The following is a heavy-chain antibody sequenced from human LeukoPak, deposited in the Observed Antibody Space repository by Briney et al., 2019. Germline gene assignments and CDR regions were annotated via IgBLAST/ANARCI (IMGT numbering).Heavy chain of an antibody. CDR3: ARLYYYDSSGYYDY. D-gene: IGHD3-22*01. Sequence: SGTLSLTCAVSGGSISSSNWWSWVRQPPGKGLEWIGEIYHSGSTNYNPSLKSRVTISVDKSKNQFSLKLSSVTAADTAVYYCARLYYYDSSGYYDYWGQGTLVTVSS. J-gene: IGHJ4*02. CDR1: GGSISSSNW. CDR2: IYHSGST. V-gene: IGHV4-4*02.